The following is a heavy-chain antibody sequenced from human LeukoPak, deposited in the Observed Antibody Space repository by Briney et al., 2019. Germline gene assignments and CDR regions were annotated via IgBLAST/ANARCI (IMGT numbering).Heavy chain of an antibody. CDR1: GYSFTNYW. D-gene: IGHD2-2*02. CDR3: ARPATYCSSTSCYIEGAFDI. Sequence: GESLKISCRGSGYSFTNYWIGWVRQMPGKGLEWMGIIYPGDSDTRYSPFFQGQVTISADKSISTAYLQWSSLKASDTAMYYCARPATYCSSTSCYIEGAFDIWGQGTMVTVSS. V-gene: IGHV5-51*01. J-gene: IGHJ3*02. CDR2: IYPGDSDT.